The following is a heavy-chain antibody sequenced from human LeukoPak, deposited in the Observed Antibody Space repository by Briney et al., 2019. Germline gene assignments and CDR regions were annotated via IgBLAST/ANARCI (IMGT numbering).Heavy chain of an antibody. Sequence: SVKVSCKASGGTFSSYAISWVRQAPGQGIEWMGGIIPIFGTANYAQKFQGRVTITADKSTSTAYMELSSLRSEDTAVYYCARGERFAYFQHWGQGTLVTVSS. D-gene: IGHD3-10*01. CDR3: ARGERFAYFQH. J-gene: IGHJ1*01. CDR1: GGTFSSYA. CDR2: IIPIFGTA. V-gene: IGHV1-69*06.